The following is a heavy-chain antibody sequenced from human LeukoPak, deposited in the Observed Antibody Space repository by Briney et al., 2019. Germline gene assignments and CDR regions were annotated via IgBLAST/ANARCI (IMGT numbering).Heavy chain of an antibody. J-gene: IGHJ4*02. Sequence: GGSLRLSCAASGFTFSNYAMSWVRQAPGKGLEWVSAISGSGAGTYYADSVKGRFTISRDNSKNTLYLQMNSLRVEDTAVYYCAKAWGNVAAAGTYYFVYWGQGTLVTVSS. V-gene: IGHV3-23*01. CDR3: AKAWGNVAAAGTYYFVY. D-gene: IGHD6-13*01. CDR1: GFTFSNYA. CDR2: ISGSGAGT.